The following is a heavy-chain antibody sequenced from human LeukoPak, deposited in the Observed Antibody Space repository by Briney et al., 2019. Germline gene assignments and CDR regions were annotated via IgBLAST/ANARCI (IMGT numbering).Heavy chain of an antibody. CDR3: ARGTTGFGVVSRY. CDR1: GYTFTSYD. D-gene: IGHD3-3*01. V-gene: IGHV1-8*01. Sequence: AASVKVSCTASGYTFTSYDINWVRQATGQGLEWMGWMNPNSGNTGYAQKFQGRVTMTRNTSISTAYMALSSLRSEDTAVYYCARGTTGFGVVSRYWGQGTLVTVSS. CDR2: MNPNSGNT. J-gene: IGHJ4*02.